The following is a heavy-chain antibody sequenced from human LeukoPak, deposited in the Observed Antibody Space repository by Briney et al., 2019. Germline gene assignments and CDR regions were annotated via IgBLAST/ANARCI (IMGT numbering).Heavy chain of an antibody. CDR3: ARVTGYVIEDYFDY. Sequence: SSETLSLTCTVSGGSISSYYWSWIRQPPGKGPEYIGYIYYSGSTNYNPSLKSRVTISVDTSKNQFSLKLRSVTAADTAVYYCARVTGYVIEDYFDYWGQGTLVTVSS. V-gene: IGHV4-59*01. J-gene: IGHJ4*02. CDR1: GGSISSYY. CDR2: IYYSGST. D-gene: IGHD3-22*01.